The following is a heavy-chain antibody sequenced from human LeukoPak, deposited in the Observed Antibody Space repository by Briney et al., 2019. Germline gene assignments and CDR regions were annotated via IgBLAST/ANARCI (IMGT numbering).Heavy chain of an antibody. CDR3: ARRGSRGYSYEV. V-gene: IGHV5-51*01. J-gene: IGHJ4*02. CDR1: GYSFTIYW. CDR2: IYPGNSDT. Sequence: KGGESLKISCKGSGYSFTIYWIGWVRQMPGKGLEWMGIIYPGNSDTRYSPSFEGQVTISADKSSSTAYLQWSSLKASDTAMYYCARRGSRGYSYEVWGQGTLVTVSS. D-gene: IGHD5-18*01.